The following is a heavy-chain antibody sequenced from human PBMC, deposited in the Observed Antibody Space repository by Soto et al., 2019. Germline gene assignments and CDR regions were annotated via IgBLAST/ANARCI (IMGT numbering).Heavy chain of an antibody. V-gene: IGHV1-69*01. CDR2: IVPMNGSP. CDR3: TFAPNWTYQLTRY. D-gene: IGHD2-2*01. CDR1: GGMFYSSA. Sequence: QVQLVQSGAEVKKPGSSVKVSCKASGGMFYSSAINWVRQAPGQGLEWMGGIVPMNGSPKYAQEFQGRLTITADGSATSVYMDLSGLKSEDTAVYYCTFAPNWTYQLTRYWGRGPLVTVSS. J-gene: IGHJ4*02.